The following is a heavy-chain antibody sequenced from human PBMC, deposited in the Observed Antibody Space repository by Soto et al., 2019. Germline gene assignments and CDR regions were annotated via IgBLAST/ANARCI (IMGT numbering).Heavy chain of an antibody. D-gene: IGHD3-3*01. CDR3: ARWSYLDY. J-gene: IGHJ4*02. V-gene: IGHV3-23*01. CDR2: ISGSDGKT. CDR1: GFSLGSYA. Sequence: GGSLRLSCAASGFSLGSYALSWVRQAPGKGLEWVSTISGSDGKTFYADSVKGRFSISRDTSQSTLYLQMNSLRADDTAIYYCARWSYLDYWGQGTRVTVSS.